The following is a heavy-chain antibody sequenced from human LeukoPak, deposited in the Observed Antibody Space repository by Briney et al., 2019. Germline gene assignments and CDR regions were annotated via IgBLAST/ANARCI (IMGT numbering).Heavy chain of an antibody. Sequence: SETLSLTCTVSGGSISTYYWSWIRQPPGKGLEWIGYIYYSGSTNYNPSLKSRVTISLDTSKNQFSLKLNSVTAADTAMYYCARENSGSYREFDYWGQGTLVTVSS. CDR1: GGSISTYY. V-gene: IGHV4-59*01. CDR3: ARENSGSYREFDY. CDR2: IYYSGST. D-gene: IGHD1-26*01. J-gene: IGHJ4*02.